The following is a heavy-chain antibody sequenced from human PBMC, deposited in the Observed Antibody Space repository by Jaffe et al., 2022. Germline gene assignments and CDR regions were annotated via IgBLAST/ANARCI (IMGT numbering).Heavy chain of an antibody. J-gene: IGHJ6*03. CDR3: ARRGYIWGSFRYSAIPPGGNHYYYYYMDV. CDR2: INPTGTNT. CDR1: GYSFTTYY. V-gene: IGHV1-46*03. D-gene: IGHD3-16*02. Sequence: QVQLVQSGAEVKKPGASVKVSCKASGYSFTTYYMHWVRQAPGQGLEWMGMINPTGTNTTYAQKFQGRVTMTTDTSTSTVYMELSSLRSDDSAMYYCARRGYIWGSFRYSAIPPGGNHYYYYYMDVWGKGTTVTVSS.